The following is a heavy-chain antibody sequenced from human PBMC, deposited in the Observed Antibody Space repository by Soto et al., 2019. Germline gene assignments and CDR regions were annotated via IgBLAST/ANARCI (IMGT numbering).Heavy chain of an antibody. CDR2: INAGNGNT. Sequence: ASVKVSCKSSGYTYTSYAMHWVRQAPGQRLEWMGWINAGNGNTKYSLKFQGRVTITRDTSASTAYMELSSLRSEDTAVYYCARAIAVAGIHYYYGMDVWGQGTTVTVSS. J-gene: IGHJ6*02. CDR3: ARAIAVAGIHYYYGMDV. V-gene: IGHV1-3*01. D-gene: IGHD6-19*01. CDR1: GYTYTSYA.